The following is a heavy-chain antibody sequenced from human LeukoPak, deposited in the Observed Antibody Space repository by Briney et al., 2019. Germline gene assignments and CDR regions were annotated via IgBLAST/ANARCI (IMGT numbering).Heavy chain of an antibody. Sequence: SETLSLTCTVSGGSISSGSYYGSWIRQPAGKGLEWIGRIYTSGSTNYNPSLKSRVTISVDTSKNQFSLKLSSATAADTAVYYCAREGEGNVVVPAAIWFDPWGQGTLVTVSS. D-gene: IGHD2-2*01. CDR2: IYTSGST. J-gene: IGHJ5*02. CDR3: AREGEGNVVVPAAIWFDP. CDR1: GGSISSGSYY. V-gene: IGHV4-61*02.